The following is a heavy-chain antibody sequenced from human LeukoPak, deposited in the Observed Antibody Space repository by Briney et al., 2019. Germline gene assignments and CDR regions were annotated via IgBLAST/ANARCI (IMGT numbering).Heavy chain of an antibody. CDR2: ISSSGSTI. V-gene: IGHV3-11*04. Sequence: GGSLRLSCAASGFTFSDYYMSWIRQAPGKGLEWVSYISSSGSTIYYADSVKGRFTISRDNAKNSLYLQMNSLRAEDTAVYYCARDYRDYYDSSGYYDYWGQGTLVTVSS. J-gene: IGHJ4*02. D-gene: IGHD3-22*01. CDR3: ARDYRDYYDSSGYYDY. CDR1: GFTFSDYY.